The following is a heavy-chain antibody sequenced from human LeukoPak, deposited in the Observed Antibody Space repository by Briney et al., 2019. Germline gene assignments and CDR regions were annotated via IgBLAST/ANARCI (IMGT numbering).Heavy chain of an antibody. CDR1: GGSFSGYY. CDR2: IYSDDTT. Sequence: PSETLSLTCAVYGGSFSGYYWSWVRQAPGKGLEWVSVIYSDDTTYYADSVKGRFTISRDNSKNTLHLQMNSPRAEDMAVYYCALSRYSSSSVWDFWGQGTLVTVSS. D-gene: IGHD6-6*01. V-gene: IGHV3-66*01. CDR3: ALSRYSSSSVWDF. J-gene: IGHJ4*02.